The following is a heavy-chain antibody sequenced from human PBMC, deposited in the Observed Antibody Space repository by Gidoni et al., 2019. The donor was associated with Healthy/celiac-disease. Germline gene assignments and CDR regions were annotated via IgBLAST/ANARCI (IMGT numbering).Heavy chain of an antibody. J-gene: IGHJ6*02. Sequence: TFSSYGMHWVRQAPGKGLEWVAVIWYDGSNKYYADSVKGRFTISRDNYKNTLYLQMNSLRAEDTAVYYCARETYRFAQQLGQAYYYYGMDVWGQGTTVTVSS. CDR3: ARETYRFAQQLGQAYYYYGMDV. CDR2: IWYDGSNK. CDR1: TFSSYG. V-gene: IGHV3-33*01. D-gene: IGHD6-6*01.